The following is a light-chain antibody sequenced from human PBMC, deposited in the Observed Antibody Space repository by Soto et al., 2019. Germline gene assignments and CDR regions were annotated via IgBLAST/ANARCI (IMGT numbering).Light chain of an antibody. CDR3: QQRSNWPRT. Sequence: EIVLTQSPATLSLSPGERATLSCRASQSASSYLAWYQQKPGQAPRLLIYDASNRATGIPARFSGSGSGTDFTLTISRLEPEDFAVYYCQQRSNWPRTFGQGTKVDIK. CDR2: DAS. J-gene: IGKJ1*01. V-gene: IGKV3-11*01. CDR1: QSASSY.